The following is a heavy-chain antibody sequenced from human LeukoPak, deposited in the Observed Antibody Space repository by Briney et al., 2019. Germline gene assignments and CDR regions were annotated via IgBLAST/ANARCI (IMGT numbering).Heavy chain of an antibody. V-gene: IGHV3-30*02. D-gene: IGHD1-26*01. CDR1: GFTFSSYG. CDR2: IRYDGSNK. CDR3: ARSGSYQTTGDAFDI. Sequence: WGSLSLSCAASGFTFSSYGMHWVRQAPGKGLEWVGFIRYDGSNKYYADSVKGRFTISRDNSKNTLYLQMNSLRAEDTAVYYCARSGSYQTTGDAFDIWGQGTMVIVSS. J-gene: IGHJ3*02.